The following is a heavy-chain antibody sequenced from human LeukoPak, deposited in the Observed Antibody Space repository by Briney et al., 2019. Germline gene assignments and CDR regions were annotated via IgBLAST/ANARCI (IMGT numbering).Heavy chain of an antibody. V-gene: IGHV3-48*01. CDR2: ISSSSTI. D-gene: IGHD3-22*01. CDR1: GFTFSSYS. J-gene: IGHJ3*02. Sequence: GGSLRLSCAASGFTFSSYSMTWVRQAPGKGLEWVSYISSSSTIYYADSVKGRFTISRDNAKNSLYLQMNSLRAEDTAVYYCARDVNPYDSSGYFAFDIWGQGTMVTVSS. CDR3: ARDVNPYDSSGYFAFDI.